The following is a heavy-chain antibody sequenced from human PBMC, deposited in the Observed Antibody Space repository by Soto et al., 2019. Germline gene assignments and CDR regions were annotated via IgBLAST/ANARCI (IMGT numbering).Heavy chain of an antibody. D-gene: IGHD1-26*01. J-gene: IGHJ4*02. Sequence: ASVKASCKASGDAFTNYDINWVRQATGQGLEWMGWMNPSNGNTGYAQKFQGRVTMTRDTSISTAYMELSSLTSADTAIYYCARFVRHQLPTIDYWGQGDLVTVSS. CDR2: MNPSNGNT. CDR3: ARFVRHQLPTIDY. CDR1: GDAFTNYD. V-gene: IGHV1-8*01.